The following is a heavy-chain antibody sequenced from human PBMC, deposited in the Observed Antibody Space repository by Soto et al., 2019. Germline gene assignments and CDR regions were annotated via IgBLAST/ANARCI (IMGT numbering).Heavy chain of an antibody. CDR2: VRGDNGHT. CDR1: GYTTTPHV. Sequence: QVQLVQSGAEVKTPGSLVMVSCKASGYTTTPHVISWVRQVPGQGLEWMGWVRGDNGHTNYAQSLQGRVTMTTDTSTNTAYMELRSLRSDDTAVYYCARDLGYCRSGTCYREWFDPWGQGTLVTVSS. V-gene: IGHV1-18*01. CDR3: ARDLGYCRSGTCYREWFDP. J-gene: IGHJ5*02. D-gene: IGHD2-15*01.